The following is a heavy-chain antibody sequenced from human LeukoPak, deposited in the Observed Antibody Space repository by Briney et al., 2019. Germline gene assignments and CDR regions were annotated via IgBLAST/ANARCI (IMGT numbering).Heavy chain of an antibody. J-gene: IGHJ4*02. D-gene: IGHD2-2*01. V-gene: IGHV4-38-2*01. CDR2: IYHSGST. CDR3: ARLPPRRTRDIVVVPAAVVDY. CDR1: GYSISSGYY. Sequence: SETLSLTCAVSGYSISSGYYWGWIRQPPGKGLGWTGSIYHSGSTYYNPSLKSRVTISVDTSKNQFSLKLSSVTAADTAVYYCARLPPRRTRDIVVVPAAVVDYWGQGTLVTVSS.